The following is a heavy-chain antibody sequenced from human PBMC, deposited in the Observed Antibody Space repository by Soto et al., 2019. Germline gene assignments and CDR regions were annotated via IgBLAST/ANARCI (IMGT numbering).Heavy chain of an antibody. D-gene: IGHD5-12*01. CDR2: IYYSGST. V-gene: IGHV4-59*01. Sequence: SETLSVTCTVSGGSISSYYWSWIRQPPGKGLEWIGYIYYSGSTNYNPSLKSRVTISVDTSKNQFSLKLSSVTAADTAVYYCARVDGGYDFTIFDYWGQGTLVTVSS. J-gene: IGHJ4*02. CDR1: GGSISSYY. CDR3: ARVDGGYDFTIFDY.